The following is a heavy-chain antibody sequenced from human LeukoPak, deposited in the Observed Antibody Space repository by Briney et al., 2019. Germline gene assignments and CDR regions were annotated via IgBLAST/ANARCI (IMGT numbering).Heavy chain of an antibody. J-gene: IGHJ4*02. CDR1: GFIFGRYW. CDR2: INQEGSEK. Sequence: GGSLRLSCAASGFIFGRYWMSWVRQAPGKGLEWVANINQEGSEKYYVDSVKGRFTISRDNAKNSLYLQMNSLRVEDTAVYYCARPFSDLVSSDYWGQGILVTVSS. V-gene: IGHV3-7*01. D-gene: IGHD5/OR15-5a*01. CDR3: ARPFSDLVSSDY.